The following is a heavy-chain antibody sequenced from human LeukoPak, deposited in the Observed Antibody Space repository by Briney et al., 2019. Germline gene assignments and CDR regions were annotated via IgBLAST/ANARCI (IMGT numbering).Heavy chain of an antibody. CDR2: IYYSGST. V-gene: IGHV4-39*07. Sequence: SETLSLTCTVSGDSNDNNGFYWGWIRQPPGTTLEWIGNIYYSGSTYYNPSLKSRVTTSVDTSKKQFSLKLGSVTAADTAVYYCARGTRGSDSSFDFWGQGTLVTVSS. CDR1: GDSNDNNGFY. J-gene: IGHJ4*02. CDR3: ARGTRGSDSSFDF. D-gene: IGHD1-1*01.